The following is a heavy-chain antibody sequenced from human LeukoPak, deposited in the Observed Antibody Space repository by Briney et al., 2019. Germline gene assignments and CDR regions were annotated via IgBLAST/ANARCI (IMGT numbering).Heavy chain of an antibody. CDR2: IYTSGST. V-gene: IGHV4-4*07. J-gene: IGHJ3*02. CDR3: AKTRFDAFDI. CDR1: GGSISSFY. D-gene: IGHD3-10*01. Sequence: SETLSLTCTVSGGSISSFYWSWIRQPAGKGLEWIGRIYTSGSTNYNPSLKSRVTMSVDTSKNQFSLKPSSVSAADTAVYYCAKTRFDAFDIWGQGTMVTVSS.